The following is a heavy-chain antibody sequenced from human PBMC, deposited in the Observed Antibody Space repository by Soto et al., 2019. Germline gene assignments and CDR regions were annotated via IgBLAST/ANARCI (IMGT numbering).Heavy chain of an antibody. J-gene: IGHJ4*02. Sequence: QVQLQESGPGLVKPSETLSLTCTVSSGSISSYLWSWIRQPPGKGLEWIGYIFYSGSTNYNPSLKRRVTHSVETSKNQFTLRLSAVTAADTAVYYFARGVSDYYDNSGFSPGFDYWGQGTLVTVSS. V-gene: IGHV4-59*01. D-gene: IGHD3-22*01. CDR1: SGSISSYL. CDR3: ARGVSDYYDNSGFSPGFDY. CDR2: IFYSGST.